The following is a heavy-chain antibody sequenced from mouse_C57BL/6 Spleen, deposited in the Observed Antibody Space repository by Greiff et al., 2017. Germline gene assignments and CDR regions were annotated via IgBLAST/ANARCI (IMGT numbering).Heavy chain of an antibody. J-gene: IGHJ2*01. CDR1: GYAFSSSW. V-gene: IGHV1-82*01. D-gene: IGHD4-1*01. CDR2: IYPGDGDT. CDR3: ARLGLVLGFDY. Sequence: QVQLQQSGPELVKPGASVKISCKASGYAFSSSWMNWVKQRPGKGLEWIGRIYPGDGDTNYNGKFKGKATLTADKSSSTAYMQLSSLTSEDSAVYFCARLGLVLGFDYWGQGTTLTVSS.